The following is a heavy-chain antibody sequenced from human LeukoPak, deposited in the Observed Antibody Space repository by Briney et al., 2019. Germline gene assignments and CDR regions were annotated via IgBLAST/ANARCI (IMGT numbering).Heavy chain of an antibody. CDR2: ISGSGGST. D-gene: IGHD3-22*01. V-gene: IGHV3-23*01. CDR3: AKDSYDNSI. Sequence: GGSLRLSCAASGFTFSSYGMSWVRQAPGKGQEWVSAISGSGGSTFYADSVKGRFTISRDNSKNTLYLQMNSLRAEDTAVYYCAKDSYDNSIWGQGTLVTVSS. CDR1: GFTFSSYG. J-gene: IGHJ4*02.